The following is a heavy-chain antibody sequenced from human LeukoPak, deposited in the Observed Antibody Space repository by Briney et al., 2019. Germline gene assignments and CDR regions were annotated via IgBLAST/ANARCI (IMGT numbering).Heavy chain of an antibody. V-gene: IGHV4-34*01. D-gene: IGHD3-22*01. Sequence: SETLSLTCAVYGGSFSGYYWSWIRQPPGKGLEWIGEINHSGSTNYNPSLKSRVTISVDTSKNQFSLKLSSVTAADTAVYYCVRGYYYYDSSGYSPAETFDYWGQGTLVTVSS. J-gene: IGHJ4*02. CDR2: INHSGST. CDR3: VRGYYYYDSSGYSPAETFDY. CDR1: GGSFSGYY.